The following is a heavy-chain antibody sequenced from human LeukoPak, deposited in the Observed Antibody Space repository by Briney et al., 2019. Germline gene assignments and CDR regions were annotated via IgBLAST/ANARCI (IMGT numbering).Heavy chain of an antibody. J-gene: IGHJ4*02. Sequence: SETLSLTCTVSGGSVSSGSYYWSWIRQPPGKGLGWMGYIYYSGSTNYNPSLKSRVTISVDTSKNQFSLKLSSVTAADTAVYYCARRVYSGSWPIDYWGQGTLVTVSS. CDR3: ARRVYSGSWPIDY. CDR2: IYYSGST. CDR1: GGSVSSGSYY. V-gene: IGHV4-61*01. D-gene: IGHD6-13*01.